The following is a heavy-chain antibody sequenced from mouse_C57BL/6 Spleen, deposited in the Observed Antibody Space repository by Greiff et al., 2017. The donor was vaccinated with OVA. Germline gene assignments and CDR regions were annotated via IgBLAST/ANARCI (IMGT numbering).Heavy chain of an antibody. D-gene: IGHD1-1*01. CDR3: ARGRDITTVVATDYAMDY. V-gene: IGHV1-18*01. J-gene: IGHJ4*01. CDR1: GYTFTDYN. Sequence: EVQLQQSGPELVKPGASVKIPCKASGYTFTDYNMDWVKQSRGKSLEWIGDINPNNGGTIYNQKFKGKATLTVDKSYSTAYLELRSLTSEDTAVFNCARGRDITTVVATDYAMDYWGQGTSVTVSS. CDR2: INPNNGGT.